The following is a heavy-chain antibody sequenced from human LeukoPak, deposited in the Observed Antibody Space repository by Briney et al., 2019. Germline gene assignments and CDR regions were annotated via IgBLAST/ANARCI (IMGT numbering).Heavy chain of an antibody. CDR3: AKDPVTMIVVVTGLGFDY. J-gene: IGHJ4*02. CDR1: GFTFSSYA. V-gene: IGHV3-23*01. Sequence: PGGSLRLSCAASGFTFSSYAMSWVRQAPGKGLEWVSAISGSGGSTYYADSVKGRFTISRDNSKNTLYLQMNSLRAEDTAVYYCAKDPVTMIVVVTGLGFDYWGQGTLVTVSS. CDR2: ISGSGGST. D-gene: IGHD3-22*01.